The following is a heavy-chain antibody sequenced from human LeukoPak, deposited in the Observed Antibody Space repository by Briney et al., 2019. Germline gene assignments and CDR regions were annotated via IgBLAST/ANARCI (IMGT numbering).Heavy chain of an antibody. CDR3: AKEDGWLQLRVRYLDN. CDR1: GFPFNSYA. CDR2: ISGNGDST. V-gene: IGHV3-23*01. J-gene: IGHJ4*02. Sequence: GGSLRLSCAASGFPFNSYAMSWVRQAPGKGLEWVSVISGNGDSTYYADSAKGRFTISRDNSKDTLYLQINSLRDEDTAMYYCAKEDGWLQLRVRYLDNWGQGTLVTVSS. D-gene: IGHD5-24*01.